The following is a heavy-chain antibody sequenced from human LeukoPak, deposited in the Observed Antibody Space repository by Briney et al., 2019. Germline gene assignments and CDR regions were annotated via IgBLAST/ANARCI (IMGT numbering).Heavy chain of an antibody. CDR1: GFTFSSYS. Sequence: GGSLRLSCAASGFTFSSYSMNWVRRAPGKGLEWVSYISSSSSTIYYADSVKGRFTISRDNAKNSLYLQMNSLRAEDTAVYYCAREYCSGGSCDESMDVWGKGTTVTVSA. J-gene: IGHJ6*04. CDR2: ISSSSSTI. CDR3: AREYCSGGSCDESMDV. V-gene: IGHV3-48*01. D-gene: IGHD2-15*01.